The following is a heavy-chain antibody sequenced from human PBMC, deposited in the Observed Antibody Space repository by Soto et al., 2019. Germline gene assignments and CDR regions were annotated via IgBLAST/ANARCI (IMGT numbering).Heavy chain of an antibody. V-gene: IGHV4-34*01. CDR3: ARGVELLSTGNDAFDI. CDR2: INHSGST. CDR1: GGSFSGYY. Sequence: TETLSLTCAVYGGSFSGYYWSWIRQPPGKGLEWIGEINHSGSTNYNPSLKSRVTISVDTSKNQFSLKLSSVTAADTAVYYCARGVELLSTGNDAFDIWGQGTMVTVSS. J-gene: IGHJ3*02. D-gene: IGHD2-2*01.